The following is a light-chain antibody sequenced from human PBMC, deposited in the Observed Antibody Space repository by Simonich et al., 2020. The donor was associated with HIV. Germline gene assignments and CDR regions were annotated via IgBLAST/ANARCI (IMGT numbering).Light chain of an antibody. V-gene: IGKV1-8*01. CDR1: QGISSY. J-gene: IGKJ3*01. CDR2: GMS. CDR3: QQSYSTPST. Sequence: AIRMTQSPSSLSASTGDRVTITCRASQGISSYLAWYQQKPGKAPKLLIYGMSSLQTGVPSRFSGSDSGTDFTLTISSLQPEDFATYYCQQSYSTPSTFGPGTKVDIK.